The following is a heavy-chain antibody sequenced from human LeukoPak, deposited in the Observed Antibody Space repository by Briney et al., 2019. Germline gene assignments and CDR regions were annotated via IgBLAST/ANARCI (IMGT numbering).Heavy chain of an antibody. Sequence: GGSLRLSCAASGFTFSSYSMNWVRQAPGKGLEWVSSISSSSYIYYADSVKGRFTISRDNAKNSLYLQMNSLRAEDTAVYYCARAPAAAGTIYFDYWGQGTLVTVSS. CDR2: ISSSSYI. J-gene: IGHJ4*02. D-gene: IGHD6-13*01. V-gene: IGHV3-21*01. CDR3: ARAPAAAGTIYFDY. CDR1: GFTFSSYS.